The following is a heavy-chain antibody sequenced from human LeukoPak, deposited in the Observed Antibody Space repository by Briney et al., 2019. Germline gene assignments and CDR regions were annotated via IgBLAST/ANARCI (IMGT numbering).Heavy chain of an antibody. D-gene: IGHD5-18*01. Sequence: PSETLSLTCAVSGYFISSGYYWGWIRQPPGKGLEWIGSIYHSGSTYYNPSLKSRVTISVDTSKNQFSLKLSSVTAAYTAVYYCARQLWFDYWGQGTLVTVSS. V-gene: IGHV4-38-2*01. CDR2: IYHSGST. CDR1: GYFISSGYY. J-gene: IGHJ4*02. CDR3: ARQLWFDY.